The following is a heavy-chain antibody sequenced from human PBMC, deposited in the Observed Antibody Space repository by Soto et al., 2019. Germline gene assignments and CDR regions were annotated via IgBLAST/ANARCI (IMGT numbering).Heavy chain of an antibody. CDR2: ITSDIRTI. V-gene: IGHV3-48*02. CDR1: GFRFSIYS. D-gene: IGHD6-19*01. CDR3: ARSVEGHFDY. Sequence: EVQLVESGGGLVQPGGSLRLSCAASGFRFSIYSMNWVRQAPGKGLEWSAYITSDIRTIKYADSVKGRFTISRDNDKNVVYLQMNSLRDEDTAVYYCARSVEGHFDYWGQGTVVTVS. J-gene: IGHJ4*02.